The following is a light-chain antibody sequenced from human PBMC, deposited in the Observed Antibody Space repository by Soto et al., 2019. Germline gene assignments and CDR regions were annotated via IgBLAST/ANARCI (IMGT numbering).Light chain of an antibody. Sequence: QSALTQPASVSGSPGQSITISCTGTSSDVGAYNYVSWYQHHPGKVPKLMIYEVANRPPGVSNRFSGSKSGNTASLTISGLQAEDEADYYSYSYTTTTTHLVFGGGTKLTVL. V-gene: IGLV2-14*01. CDR2: EVA. CDR3: YSYTTTTTHLV. CDR1: SSDVGAYNY. J-gene: IGLJ2*01.